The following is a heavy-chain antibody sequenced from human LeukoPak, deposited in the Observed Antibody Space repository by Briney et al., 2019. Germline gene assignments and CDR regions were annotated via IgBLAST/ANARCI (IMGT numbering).Heavy chain of an antibody. V-gene: IGHV3-48*04. CDR1: GFTFSSYS. CDR3: ARQNGDFWSGYFSGYYYYYMDV. D-gene: IGHD3-3*01. Sequence: PGGSLRLSCAASGFTFSSYSMNWVRQAPGKGLEWVSYISSSSSTIYYADSVKGRFTISRDNAKNSLYLQMNSLRSEDTAVYYCARQNGDFWSGYFSGYYYYYMDVWGKGTTVTVSS. CDR2: ISSSSSTI. J-gene: IGHJ6*03.